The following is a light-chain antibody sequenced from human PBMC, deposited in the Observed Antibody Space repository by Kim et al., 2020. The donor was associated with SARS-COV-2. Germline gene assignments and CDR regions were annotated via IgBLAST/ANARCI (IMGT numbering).Light chain of an antibody. CDR2: FAS. J-gene: IGKJ4*01. V-gene: IGKV1-8*01. CDR1: HYISNS. CDR3: QQHYGYPLT. Sequence: ASAGDRVTITCRASHYISNSLAWYQQKPGTAPKLLIYFASTLQSGVPSRFSGSGSGTDFTLTIGSLQSEDFATYFCQQHYGYPLTFGGGTKVDIK.